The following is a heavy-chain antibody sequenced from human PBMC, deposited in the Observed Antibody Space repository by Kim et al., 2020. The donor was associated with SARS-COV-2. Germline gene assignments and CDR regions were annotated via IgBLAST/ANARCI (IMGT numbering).Heavy chain of an antibody. CDR3: ARGAADYDILTGYSEGYYFDY. Sequence: SETLSLTCTVSGGSISSGGYYWSWIRQHPGKGLEWIGYIYYSGSTYYNPSLKSRVTISVDTSKNQFSLKLSSVTAADTAVYYCARGAADYDILTGYSEGYYFDYWGQVTLVTVSS. J-gene: IGHJ4*02. D-gene: IGHD3-9*01. CDR1: GGSISSGGYY. V-gene: IGHV4-31*03. CDR2: IYYSGST.